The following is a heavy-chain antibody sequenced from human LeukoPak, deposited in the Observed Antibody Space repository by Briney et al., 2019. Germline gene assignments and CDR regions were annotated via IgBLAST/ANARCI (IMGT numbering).Heavy chain of an antibody. D-gene: IGHD4-11*01. V-gene: IGHV1-69*04. CDR3: ARDGAGGYSNYHYGMDV. Sequence: GASVKVSCKASGGTFSSYAISWVRQAPGQGLEWMGRIIPIFGIANYAQKFQGRVTITADKSTSTAYMELSSLRSEGTAVYYCARDGAGGYSNYHYGMDVWGQGTTVTVSS. CDR2: IIPIFGIA. CDR1: GGTFSSYA. J-gene: IGHJ6*02.